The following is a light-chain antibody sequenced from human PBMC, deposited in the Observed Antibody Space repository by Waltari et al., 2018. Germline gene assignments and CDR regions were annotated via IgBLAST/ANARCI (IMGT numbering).Light chain of an antibody. CDR1: SSNIGAGYH. J-gene: IGLJ2*01. Sequence: QSVLTQPPSVSGAPGQRVTIPCTGSSSNIGAGYHVHWYQQLPGTAPNLLIYGNSNRPSGVPDRFSGSKSGTSASLAITGLQAEDEADYYCQSYDSSLSGSRVFGGGTKLTVL. CDR2: GNS. CDR3: QSYDSSLSGSRV. V-gene: IGLV1-40*01.